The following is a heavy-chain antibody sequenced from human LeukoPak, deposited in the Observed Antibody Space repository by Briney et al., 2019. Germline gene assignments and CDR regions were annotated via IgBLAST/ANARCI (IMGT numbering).Heavy chain of an antibody. V-gene: IGHV4-59*08. CDR3: ARRVAVTARYFFDF. D-gene: IGHD2-21*02. CDR1: GGSIGTYY. J-gene: IGHJ4*02. CDR2: VYYNGNT. Sequence: PSETLSLTCTVSGGSIGTYYWSWIRQPPGKGLEWIGYVYYNGNTNYNPSLKSRVTISVDTSKNQFSLKLNSATAADTAVYFCARRVAVTARYFFDFWGQGILVTVSS.